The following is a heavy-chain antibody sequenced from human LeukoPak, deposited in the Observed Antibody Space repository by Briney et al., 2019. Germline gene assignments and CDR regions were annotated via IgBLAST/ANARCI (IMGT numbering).Heavy chain of an antibody. CDR3: AKDQQRYCSGGSCLNSFDY. V-gene: IGHV3-23*01. J-gene: IGHJ4*02. CDR1: GFTFSSYA. D-gene: IGHD2-15*01. Sequence: AGGSLRLSCAASGFTFSSYAMSWVRQAPGKGLEWVSAISGSGSSTYYADSVKGRFTISRDNSKNTLYLQMNSLRAEDTAVYYCAKDQQRYCSGGSCLNSFDYSGQGTLVTVSS. CDR2: ISGSGSST.